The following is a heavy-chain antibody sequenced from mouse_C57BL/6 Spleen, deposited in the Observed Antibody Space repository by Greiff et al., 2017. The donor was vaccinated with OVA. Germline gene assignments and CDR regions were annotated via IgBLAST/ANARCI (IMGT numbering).Heavy chain of an antibody. J-gene: IGHJ3*01. CDR1: GYTFTDYN. Sequence: DVKLQESGPELVKPGASVKIPCKASGYTFTDYNMDWVKQSHGKSLEWIGDINPNNGGTIYNQKFKGKATLTVDKSSSTAYMELRSLTSEDTAVYYCARSHYYGSSYVPFAYWGQGTLVTVSA. CDR2: INPNNGGT. D-gene: IGHD1-1*01. V-gene: IGHV1-18*01. CDR3: ARSHYYGSSYVPFAY.